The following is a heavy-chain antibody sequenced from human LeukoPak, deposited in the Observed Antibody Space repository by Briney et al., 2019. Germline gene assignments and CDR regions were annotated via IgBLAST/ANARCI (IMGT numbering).Heavy chain of an antibody. CDR3: AIMHGYYDGSGYWVQ. V-gene: IGHV3-23*01. CDR1: GFTFSSYA. J-gene: IGHJ4*02. CDR2: ITTSGGST. D-gene: IGHD3-22*01. Sequence: PGGSLRLSCAASGFTFSSYAMCWFRQAPGKGMEWVSFITTSGGSTSYADSVKGRFTISRDNPRNTLYMQMNSLRDEDTAVYYCAIMHGYYDGSGYWVQWGQGTLVTVSS.